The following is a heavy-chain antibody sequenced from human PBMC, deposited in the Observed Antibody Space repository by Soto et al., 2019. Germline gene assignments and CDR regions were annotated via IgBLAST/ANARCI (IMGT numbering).Heavy chain of an antibody. Sequence: GGSLRLSCAASWFTFSSYWMSWVRQAPGKGLEWVASIKQDGSEKYYVDCVNGRLTISRDNAKNSLYLQMNSLRAEDTAVYYCARDYYDSSVAPFDYWGQGTLVTGSS. V-gene: IGHV3-7*01. D-gene: IGHD3-22*01. CDR3: ARDYYDSSVAPFDY. CDR1: WFTFSSYW. J-gene: IGHJ4*02. CDR2: IKQDGSEK.